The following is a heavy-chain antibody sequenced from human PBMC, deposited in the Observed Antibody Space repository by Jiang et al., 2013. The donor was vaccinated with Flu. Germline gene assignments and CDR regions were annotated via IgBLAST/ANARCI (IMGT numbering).Heavy chain of an antibody. V-gene: IGHV5-51*01. Sequence: SLKISCKGSGYSFTSYWIGWVRQMPGKGLEWMGIIYPGDSDTRYSPSFQGQVTISADKSISTAYLQWSSLKASDTAMYYCARKYLMGKMAKDAFDIWGQGTMVTVSS. D-gene: IGHD5-24*01. CDR1: GYSFTSYW. CDR3: ARKYLMGKMAKDAFDI. J-gene: IGHJ3*02. CDR2: IYPGDSDT.